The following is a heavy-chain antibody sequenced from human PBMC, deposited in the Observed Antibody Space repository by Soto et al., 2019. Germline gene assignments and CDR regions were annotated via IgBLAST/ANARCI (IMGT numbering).Heavy chain of an antibody. CDR2: IIPIFGTA. CDR3: ARDPRFVVVPAAISAQDAFDI. CDR1: GATFSSYA. Sequence: SVKVYCKASGATFSSYAISWVRQAPVQALEWMGGIIPIFGTANHAQKFKGRVTITADESTSPAYMELSSLRSEDTAVYYCARDPRFVVVPAAISAQDAFDIWGQGTMVTVSS. D-gene: IGHD2-2*02. J-gene: IGHJ3*02. V-gene: IGHV1-69*13.